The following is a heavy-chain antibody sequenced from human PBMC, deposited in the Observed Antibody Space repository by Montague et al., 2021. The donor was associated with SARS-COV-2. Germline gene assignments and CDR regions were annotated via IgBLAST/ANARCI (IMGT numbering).Heavy chain of an antibody. J-gene: IGHJ4*02. CDR1: GGSVRSSNDC. CDR3: ARGPKMYGELADY. CDR2: FYYSGNT. Sequence: SETLSLTCTVSGGSVRSSNDCWGWIRQPPGQGLEWIANFYYSGNTYYNPSLKSRVTISVDTSNNQFSLKLSSVTAADTAVYYCARGPKMYGELADYWGQGTLVTVSS. V-gene: IGHV4-39*01. D-gene: IGHD4-17*01.